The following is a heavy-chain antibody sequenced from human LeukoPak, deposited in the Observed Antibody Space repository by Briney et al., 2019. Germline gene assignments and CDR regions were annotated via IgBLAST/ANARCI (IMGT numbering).Heavy chain of an antibody. D-gene: IGHD3-22*01. J-gene: IGHJ4*02. Sequence: GASVKVSCKVSGYTLTELSMHWVRQAPGKGLEWMGGFDPEDGETIYAQKFQGRVTMTEDTSTDTAYMELSSLRSEDTAVYYCAMGDYDSSGYVLRQFDYWGQGTLVTVSS. CDR1: GYTLTELS. V-gene: IGHV1-24*01. CDR2: FDPEDGET. CDR3: AMGDYDSSGYVLRQFDY.